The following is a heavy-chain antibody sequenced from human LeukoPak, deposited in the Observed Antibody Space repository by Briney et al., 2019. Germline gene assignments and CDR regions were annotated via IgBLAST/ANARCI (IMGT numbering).Heavy chain of an antibody. CDR2: TYHSGST. CDR1: GGSISNGGYS. CDR3: ARVIITMVRGVILFGWFDP. J-gene: IGHJ5*02. D-gene: IGHD3-10*01. V-gene: IGHV4-30-2*01. Sequence: SQTLSLTCAVPGGSISNGGYSWSWIRQPPGKGLEWIGYTYHSGSTYYNPSLKSRVTISVDRSKNQFSLKLSSVTAADTAVYYCARVIITMVRGVILFGWFDPWGQGTLVTVSS.